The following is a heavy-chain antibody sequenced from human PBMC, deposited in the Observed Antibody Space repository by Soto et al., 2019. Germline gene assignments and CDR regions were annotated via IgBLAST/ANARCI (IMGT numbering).Heavy chain of an antibody. J-gene: IGHJ6*02. V-gene: IGHV1-18*01. CDR3: ARDLARYCSGGSCYPRRHGMDV. Sequence: ASVKVSCKASGYTFTSYGISWVRQAPGQGLEWMGWISAYNGNTNYAQKLQGRVTMTTDTSTSTAYMELRSLRSDDTAVYYCARDLARYCSGGSCYPRRHGMDVPGQTSNVPLSS. CDR1: GYTFTSYG. D-gene: IGHD2-15*01. CDR2: ISAYNGNT.